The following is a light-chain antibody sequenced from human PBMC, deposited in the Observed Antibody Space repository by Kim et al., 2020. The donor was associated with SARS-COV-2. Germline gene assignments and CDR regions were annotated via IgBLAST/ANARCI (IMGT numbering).Light chain of an antibody. CDR1: QSVSSSY. Sequence: EIVLTQSPGTLSLSPGERATLSCRASQSVSSSYLAWYQQKPGQAPRLLIYGASSRATCIPDRFSGSGSGTDFTLTISRLEPEDFAVYYCRQYGSWYTFGQGTKLEI. CDR2: GAS. J-gene: IGKJ2*01. V-gene: IGKV3-20*01. CDR3: RQYGSWYT.